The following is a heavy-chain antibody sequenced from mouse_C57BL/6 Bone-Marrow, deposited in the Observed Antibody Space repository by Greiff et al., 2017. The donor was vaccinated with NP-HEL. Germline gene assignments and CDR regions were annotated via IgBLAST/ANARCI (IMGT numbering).Heavy chain of an antibody. CDR2: INPSNGGT. CDR3: ERGEMHYYNGSKWGHYYAMDD. J-gene: IGHJ4*01. Sequence: QVQLQQPGTELVKPGASVKLSCKASGYTFTSYWMHWVKQRPGQGLEWIGNINPSNGGTNYIEKFKSKATLTVDKSSSTAYMQLSRLTSEDSTVYDGERGEMHYYNGSKWGHYYAMDDWGQGTSVTVSS. CDR1: GYTFTSYW. V-gene: IGHV1-53*01. D-gene: IGHD1-1*01.